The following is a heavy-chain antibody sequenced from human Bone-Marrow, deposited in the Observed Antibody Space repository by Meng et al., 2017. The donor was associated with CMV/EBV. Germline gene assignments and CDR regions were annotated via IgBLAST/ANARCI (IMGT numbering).Heavy chain of an antibody. J-gene: IGHJ3*01. CDR3: ARSYRSEWSYGPEGTFDL. CDR1: GASIRNNFYW. D-gene: IGHD3-10*01. CDR2: IFHSGST. Sequence: SCTVSGASIRNNFYWWNWIRQGPEKGLEWIGSIFHSGSTNHNPALWGRLSMSVDTSKGQFSLHLRSVTAADTAVYYCARSYRSEWSYGPEGTFDLWGQGTMVTVSS. V-gene: IGHV4-31*02.